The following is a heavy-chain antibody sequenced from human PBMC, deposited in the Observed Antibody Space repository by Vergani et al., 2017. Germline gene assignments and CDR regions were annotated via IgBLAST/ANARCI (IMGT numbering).Heavy chain of an antibody. CDR1: GASIRSSNYY. V-gene: IGHV4-39*01. Sequence: QLQLQESGPGLVKPSATLSLTCSVSGASIRSSNYYWGWIRQHPGKGLESIASIYYRGRSYYHPSLKSRVTISVDTSKKQFSLKLSSVTAADTAVYFCARHSTVEWLVKLGWIDPWGQGILVTVSS. J-gene: IGHJ5*02. D-gene: IGHD6-19*01. CDR3: ARHSTVEWLVKLGWIDP. CDR2: IYYRGRS.